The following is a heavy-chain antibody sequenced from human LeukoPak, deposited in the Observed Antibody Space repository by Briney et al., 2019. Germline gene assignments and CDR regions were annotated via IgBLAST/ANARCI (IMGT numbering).Heavy chain of an antibody. CDR1: GGTFSSYA. Sequence: SVKVSCKASGGTFSSYAISWVRQAPGQGLEWMGRIIPILGIANYAQKFQGRVTITADKSTSTDYMELSSLRSEDTAVYYCADRESGSIVRWGQGTLVTVSS. CDR2: IIPILGIA. J-gene: IGHJ4*02. CDR3: ADRESGSIVR. V-gene: IGHV1-69*04. D-gene: IGHD3-3*01.